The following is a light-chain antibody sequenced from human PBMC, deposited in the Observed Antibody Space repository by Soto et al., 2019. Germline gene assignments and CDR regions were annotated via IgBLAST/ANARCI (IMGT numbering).Light chain of an antibody. J-gene: IGLJ1*01. CDR2: EVT. Sequence: QSALTQPASVSGSPGQSITISCSGTSSDVGGYDFVSWYQQHPGRAPRLMIYEVTNRPSGVSYRFSGSKSGNTASLTISGLQAEDEADYYCSSYTNIITLPIFGTGTKVTVL. CDR3: SSYTNIITLPI. V-gene: IGLV2-14*01. CDR1: SSDVGGYDF.